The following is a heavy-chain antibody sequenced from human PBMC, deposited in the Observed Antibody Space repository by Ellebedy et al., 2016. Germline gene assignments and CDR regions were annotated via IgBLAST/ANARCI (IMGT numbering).Heavy chain of an antibody. Sequence: GGSLRLSCAASGLTFSSHVVTWVRQAPGKGLEWVSTLSGIDGSTYYADSVKGRFTISRDSSRNTVYLQMNSLRAADTALYYCGKDALVTMVRGGEIDYWGRGTLVTVSS. CDR1: GLTFSSHV. D-gene: IGHD3-10*01. V-gene: IGHV3-23*01. CDR2: LSGIDGST. CDR3: GKDALVTMVRGGEIDY. J-gene: IGHJ4*02.